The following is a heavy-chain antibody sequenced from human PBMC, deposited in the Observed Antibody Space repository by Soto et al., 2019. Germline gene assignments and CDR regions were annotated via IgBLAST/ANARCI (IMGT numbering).Heavy chain of an antibody. V-gene: IGHV1-3*01. D-gene: IGHD3-10*01. J-gene: IGHJ6*03. CDR3: ARGWYYGSGSYLLFYYYMDV. CDR2: INAGNGNT. CDR1: GYTFTSYA. Sequence: QVQLVQSGAEVKKPGASVKVSCKASGYTFTSYAMHWVRQAPGQRLEWMGWINAGNGNTKYSQKFQGRVTITRDTSASTAYMELSSLRSEDTAVYYCARGWYYGSGSYLLFYYYMDVWGKGTTVTVSS.